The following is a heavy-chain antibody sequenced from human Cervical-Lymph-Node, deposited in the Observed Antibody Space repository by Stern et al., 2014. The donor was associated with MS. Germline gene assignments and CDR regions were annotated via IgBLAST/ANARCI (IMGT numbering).Heavy chain of an antibody. V-gene: IGHV1-69*01. Sequence: QLVQSGAEVKKPGSSAKVSCRASGSTFNTYAINWVRQAPGQGLEWMGGIIPIFGTANYAQKFQGRVTFNEDDPTNTDYMELSSLRSEDTAVYYCARPTTVTVGAMDVWGQGTTVTVSS. CDR1: GSTFNTYA. D-gene: IGHD4-17*01. J-gene: IGHJ6*02. CDR3: ARPTTVTVGAMDV. CDR2: IIPIFGTA.